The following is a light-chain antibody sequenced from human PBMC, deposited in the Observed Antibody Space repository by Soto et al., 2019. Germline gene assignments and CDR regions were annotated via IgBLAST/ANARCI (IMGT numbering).Light chain of an antibody. V-gene: IGLV2-8*01. J-gene: IGLJ1*01. CDR2: EVT. CDR1: SSDVGGYDY. Sequence: QSALTQPPSASGSPGQSVTISCTGTSSDVGGYDYVSWYQQHPGIAPKLMIYEVTIRPSGVSDRFSGSKSGNTASLTVSGLQAEDEADYYCSSYTGGNPSYVFGTGTQLTVL. CDR3: SSYTGGNPSYV.